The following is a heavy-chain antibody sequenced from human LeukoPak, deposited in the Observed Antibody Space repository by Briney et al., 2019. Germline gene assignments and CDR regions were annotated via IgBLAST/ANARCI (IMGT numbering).Heavy chain of an antibody. CDR2: IIPIFGTA. CDR1: GGTFSSYA. V-gene: IGHV1-69*01. Sequence: SVKVSCKASGGTFSSYATSWVRQAPGQGLEWMGGIIPIFGTANYAQKFQGRVTITADESTSTAYMELSSLRSEDTAVYYCARDAEDSSSPGAFDIWGQGTMVTVSS. CDR3: ARDAEDSSSPGAFDI. D-gene: IGHD6-6*01. J-gene: IGHJ3*02.